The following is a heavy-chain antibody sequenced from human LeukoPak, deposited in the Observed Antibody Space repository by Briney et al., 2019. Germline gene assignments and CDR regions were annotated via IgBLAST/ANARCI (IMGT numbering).Heavy chain of an antibody. CDR2: ISGSGDST. Sequence: GGSLRLSCAASGFTFSSYAMTWVRQAPGKGLYWVSGISGSGDSTYYADSVKGRFTISRDNSKNTLFLQMNSLRAEDTAVYYCAKDLEYFQHWGQGTLVTVSS. V-gene: IGHV3-23*01. CDR3: AKDLEYFQH. J-gene: IGHJ1*01. CDR1: GFTFSSYA.